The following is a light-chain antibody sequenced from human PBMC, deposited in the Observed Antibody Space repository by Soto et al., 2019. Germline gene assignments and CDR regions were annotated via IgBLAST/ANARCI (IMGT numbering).Light chain of an antibody. V-gene: IGKV3-20*01. CDR3: QHYGSSQYT. J-gene: IGKJ2*01. CDR1: QSVTSSY. CDR2: AAS. Sequence: EVVLTQSPGTLSLSPGERATLSCRASQSVTSSYRAWYQHKSGQAPRLLIFAASSKGTGIPDSISGSASGTNFTNIISRIKPETFARYNCQHYGSSQYTFGQGTKLEI.